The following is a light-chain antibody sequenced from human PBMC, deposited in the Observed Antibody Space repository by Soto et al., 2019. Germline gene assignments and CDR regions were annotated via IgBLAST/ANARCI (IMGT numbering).Light chain of an antibody. CDR2: EVS. CDR1: SSDVGSYNL. CDR3: CSYAGSSLYV. Sequence: LTQPASVSGSPGQSITISCTGTSSDVGSYNLVSWYQQHPGKAPKLMIYEVSKRHSGVSNRFSGSKSGNTASLTISGLQAEDEADYYCCSYAGSSLYVFGTGTKSPS. J-gene: IGLJ1*01. V-gene: IGLV2-23*02.